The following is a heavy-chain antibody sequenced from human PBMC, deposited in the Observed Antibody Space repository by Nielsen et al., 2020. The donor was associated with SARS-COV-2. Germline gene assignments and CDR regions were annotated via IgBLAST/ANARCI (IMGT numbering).Heavy chain of an antibody. J-gene: IGHJ4*02. CDR2: ISSTGST. CDR1: GGSITSSSYY. CDR3: AGHDKSSAGDY. V-gene: IGHV4-39*01. D-gene: IGHD6-19*01. Sequence: SETLSLTCTVSGGSITSSSYYWGWVRQPPGKGLEWIGSISSTGSTYYNPSLKSRVTMSLDTSKNQFSLKLSSVTAADTAVYYCAGHDKSSAGDYWGQGTLVTVSS.